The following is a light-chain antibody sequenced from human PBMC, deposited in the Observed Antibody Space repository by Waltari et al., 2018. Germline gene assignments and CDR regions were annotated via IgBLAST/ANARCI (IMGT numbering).Light chain of an antibody. CDR1: NIGSKS. V-gene: IGLV3-21*04. CDR3: QVWDSSSDHYVV. Sequence: SYVLTQPPSVSVAPGKTARITCGGNNIGSKSVHWYQQKPGQAPGLVIYYDSDRPSGIPERFSGSNSGNTATLTISRVEAGDEADYYCQVWDSSSDHYVVFGGGTKLTVL. CDR2: YDS. J-gene: IGLJ2*01.